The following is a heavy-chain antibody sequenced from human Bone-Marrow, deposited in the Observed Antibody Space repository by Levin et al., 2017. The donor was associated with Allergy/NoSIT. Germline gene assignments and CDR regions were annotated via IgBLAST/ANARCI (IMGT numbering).Heavy chain of an antibody. V-gene: IGHV1-69*02. D-gene: IGHD3-22*01. Sequence: KISCRASGDTFSSHIISWVRQAPGQGLEWMGRIVPSVDVTKYAQKFQGKVTITSDKSTTTAYMELTSLRSEDTDVYYCAIGPLNFDSSCEFERYFDSWGQGTLVTVSS. CDR2: IVPSVDVT. J-gene: IGHJ4*02. CDR1: GDTFSSHI. CDR3: AIGPLNFDSSCEFERYFDS.